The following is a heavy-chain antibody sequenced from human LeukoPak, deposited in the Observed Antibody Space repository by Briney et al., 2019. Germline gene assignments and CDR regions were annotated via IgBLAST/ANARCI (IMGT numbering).Heavy chain of an antibody. J-gene: IGHJ4*02. D-gene: IGHD2-15*01. Sequence: SETLSLSCSVSGDSRRPLYCNWIRQPPGKGLEWMGYISDSGSPNFHPSLKGRVTTSVDPSKRQSPLSLTSVTAADTACYFFRKVSAAIVSVVESLGAVFEYWGEGVLVTVSS. CDR2: ISDSGSP. CDR1: GDSRRPLY. V-gene: IGHV4-59*01. CDR3: RKVSAAIVSVVESLGAVFEY.